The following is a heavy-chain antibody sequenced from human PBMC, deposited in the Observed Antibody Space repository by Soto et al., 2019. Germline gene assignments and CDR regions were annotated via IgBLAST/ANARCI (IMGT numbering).Heavy chain of an antibody. V-gene: IGHV4-59*08. Sequence: QVQLQESGPGLVKPSETLSLTCSVSGGSIGSYYWAWIRQPPGKGLEWIGYIYYTGITNYNSSLKSRLTISVDTSKNQFSLRLRSVTAADTAVYYCARHGAPIRPYYYMDVWGKGTTVTVSS. J-gene: IGHJ6*03. D-gene: IGHD1-26*01. CDR3: ARHGAPIRPYYYMDV. CDR1: GGSIGSYY. CDR2: IYYTGIT.